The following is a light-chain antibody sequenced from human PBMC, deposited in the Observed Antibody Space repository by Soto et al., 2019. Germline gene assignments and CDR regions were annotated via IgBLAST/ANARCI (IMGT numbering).Light chain of an antibody. Sequence: QSALTQPRSVSGSPGQSVTISCTGTSSDVGGYNYVSWYQQHPGKAPKLMIYDVSKRPSGVPDRFSGSKSGNTASLTISGLQAEDEADYYCCSYAGSYGFYVFGTGTKVTVL. CDR2: DVS. CDR1: SSDVGGYNY. CDR3: CSYAGSYGFYV. J-gene: IGLJ1*01. V-gene: IGLV2-11*01.